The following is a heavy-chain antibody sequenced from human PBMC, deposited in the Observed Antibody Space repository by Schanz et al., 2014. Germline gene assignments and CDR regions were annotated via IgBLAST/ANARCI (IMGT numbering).Heavy chain of an antibody. D-gene: IGHD3-22*01. CDR3: AKDPSHGDYDYYFDY. CDR1: GFAFSVYG. Sequence: QVQMVESGGGVVQPGRSLRLSCAASGFAFSVYGMHWVRQAPGKGPEWVSAISGSGGSTYYADSVKGRFTISRDNSKNTLYLQMNSLRAEDTAVYYCAKDPSHGDYDYYFDYWGQGTLVTVSS. J-gene: IGHJ4*02. CDR2: ISGSGGST. V-gene: IGHV3-NL1*01.